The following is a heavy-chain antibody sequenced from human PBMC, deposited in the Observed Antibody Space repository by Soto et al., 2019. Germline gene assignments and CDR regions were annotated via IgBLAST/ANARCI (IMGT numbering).Heavy chain of an antibody. J-gene: IGHJ1*01. CDR1: VSSVFISSSS. CDR3: ARRGGPSEFSVYCYKFEE. V-gene: IGHV4-39*01. CDR2: IFYNGKT. D-gene: IGHD6-25*01. Sequence: PSEPLSFTLTFTVSSVFISSSSGAGIRQSPWKGLEWIGQIFYNGKTSYCPSLVSRVTMSVDSSNNLFALSLCSVTAADTALYYCARRGGPSEFSVYCYKFEEWGRGTLVTVSS.